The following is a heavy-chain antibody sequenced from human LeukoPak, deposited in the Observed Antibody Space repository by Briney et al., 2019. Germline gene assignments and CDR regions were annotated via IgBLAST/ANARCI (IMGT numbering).Heavy chain of an antibody. V-gene: IGHV3-15*01. Sequence: KSGGSLRLSCAASGFTFSNAWLTWVRQAPGKGLEWVGRIKTKTDGGTTEYAPPVKGRFTISRDDSKHTLYLQMNSLTTEDPAVYYCTTGGGAFDYWGQGTLVTVSS. CDR1: GFTFSNAW. J-gene: IGHJ4*02. CDR2: IKTKTDGGTT. CDR3: TTGGGAFDY. D-gene: IGHD3-16*01.